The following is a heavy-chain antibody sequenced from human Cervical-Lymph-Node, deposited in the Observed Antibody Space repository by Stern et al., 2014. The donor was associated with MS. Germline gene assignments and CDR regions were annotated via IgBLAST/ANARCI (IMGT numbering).Heavy chain of an antibody. V-gene: IGHV4-31*03. J-gene: IGHJ4*02. CDR2: IYYSGST. D-gene: IGHD3-22*01. CDR3: ARGSYDSSGYYQD. Sequence: QVQLQESGPGLVKPSQTLSLTCTVSGGSISSGGYYWSWIRQHPGKGLEWIGYIYYSGSTYYNPSLMSRVTISVDTSKNQFSLKLSSETAADTAVYFCARGSYDSSGYYQDWGQGTLVTVSS. CDR1: GGSISSGGYY.